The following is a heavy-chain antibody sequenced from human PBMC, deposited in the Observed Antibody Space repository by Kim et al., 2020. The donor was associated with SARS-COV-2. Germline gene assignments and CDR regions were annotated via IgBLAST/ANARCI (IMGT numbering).Heavy chain of an antibody. CDR2: MNGDGSDI. J-gene: IGHJ1*01. V-gene: IGHV3-74*01. D-gene: IGHD3-22*01. CDR1: GFTFSSSW. Sequence: GGSLRLSCAASGFTFSSSWMHWVRQAPGKGLVWVSRMNGDGSDISYADSVKGRFTISRDNAKNTLYLQMNSLTDEDTAVYYCAKVGYYDSSNYYAYFQDWGQGTLVTVSS. CDR3: AKVGYYDSSNYYAYFQD.